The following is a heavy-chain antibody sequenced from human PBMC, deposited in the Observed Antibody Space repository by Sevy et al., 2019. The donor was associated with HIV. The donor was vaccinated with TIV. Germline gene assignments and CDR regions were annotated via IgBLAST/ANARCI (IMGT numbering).Heavy chain of an antibody. D-gene: IGHD4-17*01. V-gene: IGHV4-39*01. Sequence: SETLFLTCTVSGGSISSSSYYWGWIRQPPGKGLEWIGSIYYSGSTYYNPSLKSRVTISVDTSKNQFSLKLSSVTAADTAVYYCARHSLTEDYGDYGGYFDYWGQGTLVTVSS. CDR1: GGSISSSSYY. CDR3: ARHSLTEDYGDYGGYFDY. J-gene: IGHJ4*02. CDR2: IYYSGST.